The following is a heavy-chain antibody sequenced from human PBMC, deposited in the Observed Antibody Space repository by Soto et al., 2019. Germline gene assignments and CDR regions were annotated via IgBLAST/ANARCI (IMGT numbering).Heavy chain of an antibody. CDR2: ITASSAYI. J-gene: IGHJ5*02. CDR3: VRSGTARLLRHSWFDT. Sequence: EVQLVESGGGLVKPGGFLRLSCAASGFTFNTYDMNWVRQAPGKGLEWVSSITASSAYIYYADSVRGRITISRDNXXXXXXXXXXXLRAEDTAVYYCVRSGTARLLRHSWFDTWGQGTLVTVSS. CDR1: GFTFNTYD. V-gene: IGHV3-21*01. D-gene: IGHD2-21*01.